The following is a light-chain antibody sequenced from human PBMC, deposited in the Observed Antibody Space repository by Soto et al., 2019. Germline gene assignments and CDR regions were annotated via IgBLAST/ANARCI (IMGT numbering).Light chain of an antibody. CDR1: QSISTW. CDR3: QQYNSYRWT. Sequence: IQMTQSPSTLSASVGDRVTITCRASQSISTWLSWYQQKPGKAPKVLIYKASNLQSGVSSRFSGSGSGTEFTLTISSLQPDDFATYYCQQYNSYRWTFGQGTKVDIK. V-gene: IGKV1-5*03. CDR2: KAS. J-gene: IGKJ1*01.